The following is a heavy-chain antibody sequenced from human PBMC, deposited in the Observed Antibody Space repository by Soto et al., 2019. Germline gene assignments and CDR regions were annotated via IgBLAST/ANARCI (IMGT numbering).Heavy chain of an antibody. CDR3: ARQRTTVVTQADFDH. CDR2: IYYSERT. CDR1: GESISSSSYY. V-gene: IGHV4-39*01. Sequence: SETLSLTCILSGESISSSSYYWGWIRQPPVKGLEWIGSIYYSERTYYNPSFKSRVTISIDTSKNQFSLKLSSVISTDTAVYYCARQRTTVVTQADFDHWGQGALVTVSS. J-gene: IGHJ4*02. D-gene: IGHD2-21*02.